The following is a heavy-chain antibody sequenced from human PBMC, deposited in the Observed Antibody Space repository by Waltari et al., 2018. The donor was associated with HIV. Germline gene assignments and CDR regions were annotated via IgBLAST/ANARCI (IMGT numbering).Heavy chain of an antibody. CDR1: GYTFTRYY. J-gene: IGHJ4*02. V-gene: IGHV1-46*01. Sequence: QVQLVQSGAEVKKPGASVKVSCKASGYTFTRYYMLWVRQAPGQGLEWMGIIDPTGGSTSSAQKFQGRVTLTKETSTSTVYMELSSLGSEDTAVYYCARDGGVVVPSDYWGQGTLVTVSS. D-gene: IGHD2-2*01. CDR3: ARDGGVVVPSDY. CDR2: IDPTGGST.